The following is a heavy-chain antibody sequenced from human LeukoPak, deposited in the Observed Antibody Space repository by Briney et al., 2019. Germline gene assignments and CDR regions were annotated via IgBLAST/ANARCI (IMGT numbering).Heavy chain of an antibody. CDR3: ARVPAAGHNWFDP. D-gene: IGHD6-13*01. Sequence: ASVKVSCKASGYTFTSYDINWVRQATGQGLEWMGWMNPNSGNTGYAQKFQGRVAMTRNTSISTAYMELSSLRSEDTAVYYCARVPAAGHNWFDPWGQGTLVTVSS. CDR2: MNPNSGNT. J-gene: IGHJ5*02. V-gene: IGHV1-8*01. CDR1: GYTFTSYD.